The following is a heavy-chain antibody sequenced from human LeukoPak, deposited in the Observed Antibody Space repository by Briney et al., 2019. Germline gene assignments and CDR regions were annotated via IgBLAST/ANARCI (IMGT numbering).Heavy chain of an antibody. V-gene: IGHV3-48*04. CDR2: ISSSSSTI. Sequence: GGSLRLSCAASEFTFSSYSMNWVRQAPGKGLEWVSYISSSSSTIYYADSVKGRFTISRDNAKNSLYLQMNSLRAEDTAVYYCARDRGLGIAVAVGLDVWGQGTTVTVSS. CDR3: ARDRGLGIAVAVGLDV. J-gene: IGHJ6*02. D-gene: IGHD6-19*01. CDR1: EFTFSSYS.